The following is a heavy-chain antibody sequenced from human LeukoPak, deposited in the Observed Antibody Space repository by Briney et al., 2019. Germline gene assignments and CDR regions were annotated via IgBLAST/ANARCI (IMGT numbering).Heavy chain of an antibody. CDR2: IYYSGST. Sequence: SETLSLTCTVSGVSISRYYWSWIRQPPGKGLEWIGYIYYSGSTNYNPSLKSRVTISVDTSKNQFSLKLSSVTAADTAVYYCASCSGSYYYYYMDVWGKGTTVTVSS. CDR3: ASCSGSYYYYYMDV. CDR1: GVSISRYY. D-gene: IGHD3-10*02. V-gene: IGHV4-59*01. J-gene: IGHJ6*03.